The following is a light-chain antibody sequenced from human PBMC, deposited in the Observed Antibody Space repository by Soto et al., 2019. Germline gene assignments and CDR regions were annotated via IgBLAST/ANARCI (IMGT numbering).Light chain of an antibody. Sequence: DIQMTQSPSTLSGSVGDRVTITCRASQTISSWLAWYQQKPGKAPKLLIYKASNLESGVPSRSSGSGSGTEFTLTISSLQPDDFATYYCQHYNSYSEAFGQGTKVDIK. CDR3: QHYNSYSEA. J-gene: IGKJ1*01. V-gene: IGKV1-5*03. CDR2: KAS. CDR1: QTISSW.